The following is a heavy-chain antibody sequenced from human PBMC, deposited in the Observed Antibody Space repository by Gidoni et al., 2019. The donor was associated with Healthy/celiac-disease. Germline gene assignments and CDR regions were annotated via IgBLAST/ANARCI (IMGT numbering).Heavy chain of an antibody. Sequence: EVQLVESGGGLVQPGGSMRLYCAASGFTVSSNYMSWVRQAPGKGLEWVSVIYSGGSTYYADSVKGRFTISRDNSKNTLYLQMNSLRAEDTAVYYCARESHGPLTGDRAFDIWGQGTMVTVSS. V-gene: IGHV3-66*01. CDR2: IYSGGST. CDR3: ARESHGPLTGDRAFDI. D-gene: IGHD7-27*01. J-gene: IGHJ3*02. CDR1: GFTVSSNY.